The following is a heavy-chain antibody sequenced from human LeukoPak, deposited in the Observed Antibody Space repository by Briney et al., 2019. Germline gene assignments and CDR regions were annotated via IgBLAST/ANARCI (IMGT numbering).Heavy chain of an antibody. V-gene: IGHV3-66*01. CDR3: ARDRSSGYSLDY. Sequence: ETLSLTCAVYGGSFSGYYWSWVRQAPGKGLEWVSVIYSGGSTYYADSVKGRFTISRDNSKNTLYLQMNSLRAEDTAVYYCARDRSSGYSLDYWGQGTLVTVSS. CDR1: GGSFSGYY. J-gene: IGHJ4*02. CDR2: IYSGGST. D-gene: IGHD3-22*01.